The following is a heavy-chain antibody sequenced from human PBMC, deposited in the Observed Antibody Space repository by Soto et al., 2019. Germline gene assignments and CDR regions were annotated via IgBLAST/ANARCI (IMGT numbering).Heavy chain of an antibody. CDR2: INSDGSST. D-gene: IGHD6-13*01. CDR3: ARAVGGAAADY. CDR1: VFTFSSYW. J-gene: IGHJ4*02. Sequence: PGGSLRLSCAAPVFTFSSYWMHWVRQAPGKGLVWVSRINSDGSSTSYEDSVKSRFTISRDNAKNTLYLQMNSLRAEDTAVYYCARAVGGAAADYWGQGTLVTVSS. V-gene: IGHV3-74*01.